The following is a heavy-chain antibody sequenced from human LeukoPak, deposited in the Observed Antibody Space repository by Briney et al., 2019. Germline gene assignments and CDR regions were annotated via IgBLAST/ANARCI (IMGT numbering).Heavy chain of an antibody. CDR3: ANGGTYSSGP. Sequence: GGSLRLSCAGSGFTFSDFWMTWVRQTPGKGLEWVANIKEDGTEKNLVDSVKGRFTISRDNAKNSLFLQINSLRAEDTAVYYCANGGTYSSGPWGQGTLVTVSS. D-gene: IGHD3-22*01. V-gene: IGHV3-7*01. CDR1: GFTFSDFW. J-gene: IGHJ5*02. CDR2: IKEDGTEK.